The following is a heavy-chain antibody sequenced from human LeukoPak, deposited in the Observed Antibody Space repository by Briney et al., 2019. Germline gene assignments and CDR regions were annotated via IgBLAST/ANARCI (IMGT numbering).Heavy chain of an antibody. Sequence: PSETLSLTCAVYGGSFSGYYWSWIRQPPGKGLEWIGEINHSGSTNYNPSLKSRVTISVDTSMNQFSLKLSSVTAADTAVYYCARVLHYFDYWGQGTLVTVSS. CDR3: ARVLHYFDY. V-gene: IGHV4-34*01. CDR2: INHSGST. J-gene: IGHJ4*02. CDR1: GGSFSGYY.